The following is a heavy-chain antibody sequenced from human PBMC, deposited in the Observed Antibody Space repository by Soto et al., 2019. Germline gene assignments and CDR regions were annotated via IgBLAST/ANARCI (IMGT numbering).Heavy chain of an antibody. Sequence: EASVKVSCKASGYTFTSYDINWVRQATGQGLEWMGWMNPNSGNTGYAQKFQGRVTMTRNTSISTAYMELSSLRSEDTAVYYCATLWFGELLYPPAFDIWGQGTMVTVSS. V-gene: IGHV1-8*01. CDR3: ATLWFGELLYPPAFDI. CDR1: GYTFTSYD. CDR2: MNPNSGNT. D-gene: IGHD3-10*01. J-gene: IGHJ3*02.